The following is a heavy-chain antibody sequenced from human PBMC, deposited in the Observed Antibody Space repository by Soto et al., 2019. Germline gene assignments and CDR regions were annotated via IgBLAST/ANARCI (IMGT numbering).Heavy chain of an antibody. CDR3: ARRGSGVYGMDV. CDR2: IDPSDSYT. V-gene: IGHV5-10-1*01. CDR1: GYSFTSYW. Sequence: GESLKISCKGSGYSFTSYWISWVRQVPGKGLEWMGRIDPSDSYTNYSPSFQGHVTISADKSISTAYLQWSSLKASDTAMYYCARRGSGVYGMDVWGQGTTVTVSS. J-gene: IGHJ6*02. D-gene: IGHD6-13*01.